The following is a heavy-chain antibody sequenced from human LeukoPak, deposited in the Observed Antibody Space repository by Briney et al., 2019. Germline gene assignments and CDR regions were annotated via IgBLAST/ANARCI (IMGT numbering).Heavy chain of an antibody. V-gene: IGHV3-53*01. CDR3: ARAREYCGGNECYEYFQD. D-gene: IGHD2-21*01. CDR2: IYSGGST. Sequence: GGSLILSYSASGFTVRSNSMTWAPQPPGRGREWVSVIYSGGSTYYADSVSGRFTISRDESENTLFLQMTSLRVEDTALYYCARAREYCGGNECYEYFQDWGQGTLVIVSS. CDR1: GFTVRSNS. J-gene: IGHJ1*01.